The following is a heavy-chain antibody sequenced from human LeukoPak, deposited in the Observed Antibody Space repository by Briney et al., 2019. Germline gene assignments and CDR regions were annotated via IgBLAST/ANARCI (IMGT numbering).Heavy chain of an antibody. CDR2: ISGDGTTR. Sequence: PGGSLRLSCAASGFTFSDYYMSWVRQAPGKGLEWVSYISGDGTTRYYADSVRGRFTVSRDNTKNSLFLQMNSLRAEDTAIYYCTREDYYYAAGYWGQGTLVIVSS. CDR1: GFTFSDYY. D-gene: IGHD3-10*01. J-gene: IGHJ4*02. CDR3: TREDYYYAAGY. V-gene: IGHV3-11*04.